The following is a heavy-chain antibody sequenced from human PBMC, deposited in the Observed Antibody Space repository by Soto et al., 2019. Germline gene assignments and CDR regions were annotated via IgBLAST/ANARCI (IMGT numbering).Heavy chain of an antibody. V-gene: IGHV3-30*18. Sequence: QVQLVESGGGVVQPGRSLRVSCAASGFTFSICAMHWVRQAPGTGLEWVAVISYDGTKTYYADSAKGRFTISRDNSKNTVYLQMNSLRDEDTAVYYCAKDRGPRRQWLIGPFDYWGQGTLVTVSP. CDR3: AKDRGPRRQWLIGPFDY. CDR1: GFTFSICA. D-gene: IGHD6-19*01. J-gene: IGHJ4*02. CDR2: ISYDGTKT.